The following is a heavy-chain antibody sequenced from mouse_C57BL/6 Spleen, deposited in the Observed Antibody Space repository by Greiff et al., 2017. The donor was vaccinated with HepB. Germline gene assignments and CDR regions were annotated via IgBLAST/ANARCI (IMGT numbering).Heavy chain of an antibody. V-gene: IGHV5-17*01. Sequence: EVKLMESGGGLVKPGGSLKLSCAASGFTFSDYGMHWVRQAPEKGLEWVAYISSGSSTIYYADTVKGRFTISRDNAKNTLFLQMTSLRSEDTAMYYCARTSTVVAVPYYFDYWGQGTTLTVSS. J-gene: IGHJ2*01. CDR2: ISSGSSTI. CDR3: ARTSTVVAVPYYFDY. D-gene: IGHD1-1*01. CDR1: GFTFSDYG.